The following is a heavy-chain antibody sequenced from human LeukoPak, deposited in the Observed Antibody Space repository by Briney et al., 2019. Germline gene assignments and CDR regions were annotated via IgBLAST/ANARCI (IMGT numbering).Heavy chain of an antibody. J-gene: IGHJ3*02. V-gene: IGHV4-4*07. CDR2: IYPSGST. CDR3: ARARGYSGYVSSARDAFDI. D-gene: IGHD5-12*01. CDR1: GGSISSYY. Sequence: SETLSLTCTVSGGSISSYYWSWIRQPAGKGLEWIGGIYPSGSTNYNPSLKSRVTISVDTSRNQFSLKLSSVTAADTAVYYCARARGYSGYVSSARDAFDISGQGTMVTASS.